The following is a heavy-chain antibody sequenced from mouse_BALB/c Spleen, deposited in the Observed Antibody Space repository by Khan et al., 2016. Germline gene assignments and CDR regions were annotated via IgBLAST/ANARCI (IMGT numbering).Heavy chain of an antibody. Sequence: QVQLKQSGPSLVQPSQSLSINCIVSGYSLTTYAVHWVRQSPGKGLEWLGVIWGGGTTDYNAAFMSRLSITKDNSKSQVFFKMKSLQSDDTAIYXSAKVDFFDSDGDWFAYWGQGYLVTVST. CDR3: AKVDFFDSDGDWFAY. V-gene: IGHV2-5-1*01. CDR1: GYSLTTYA. D-gene: IGHD2-13*01. CDR2: IWGGGTT. J-gene: IGHJ3*01.